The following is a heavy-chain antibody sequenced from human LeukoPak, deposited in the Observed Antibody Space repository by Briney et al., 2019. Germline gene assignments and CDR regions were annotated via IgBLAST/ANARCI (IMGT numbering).Heavy chain of an antibody. CDR1: GGSISSSSYY. CDR3: ARHTWPGYQLRNGAFDI. Sequence: SETLSLTCTVSGGSISSSSYYWGWIRQPPGKGLEWIGSIFYLYYGGSTYYNPSLMSRVTISVDTFKNQFSLKLSSVTAADTAVYYCARHTWPGYQLRNGAFDIWGQGTLVTVSS. CDR2: IFYLYYGGST. J-gene: IGHJ3*02. V-gene: IGHV4-39*01. D-gene: IGHD2-2*01.